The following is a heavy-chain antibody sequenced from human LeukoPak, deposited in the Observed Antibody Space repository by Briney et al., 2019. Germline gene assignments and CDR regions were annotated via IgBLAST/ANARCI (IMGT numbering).Heavy chain of an antibody. CDR3: AREPYDYDSSGFEY. J-gene: IGHJ4*02. CDR2: IKQDGSEK. Sequence: GGSLRLSCGAAGFTFSSYWMSWLRQARGKGLEWVANIKQDGSEKYYVDAVQSRFTVARDNAKNSVYLQMNGLRVEDTAVYYCAREPYDYDSSGFEYWGQGALVAVSS. CDR1: GFTFSSYW. V-gene: IGHV3-7*01. D-gene: IGHD3-22*01.